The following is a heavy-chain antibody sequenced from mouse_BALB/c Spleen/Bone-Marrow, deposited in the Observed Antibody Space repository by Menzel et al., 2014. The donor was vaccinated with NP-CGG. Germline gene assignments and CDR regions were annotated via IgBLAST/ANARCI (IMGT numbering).Heavy chain of an antibody. Sequence: VKLMESGPGLVAPSQSLSITCTVSGFSLTSYGVHWVRQPPGKGLEWLGVKXAGGTTSYNSALMSRLSISRDNSKSQVFLKMNSLQTDDTAIYYCARTGTKDYFDYWGQGTTLTVSS. V-gene: IGHV2-9*02. J-gene: IGHJ2*01. D-gene: IGHD4-1*01. CDR2: KXAGGTT. CDR1: GFSLTSYG. CDR3: ARTGTKDYFDY.